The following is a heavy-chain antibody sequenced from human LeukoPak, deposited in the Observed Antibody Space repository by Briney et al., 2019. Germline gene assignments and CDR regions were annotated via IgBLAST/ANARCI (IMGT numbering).Heavy chain of an antibody. CDR1: GGSISSGGYY. CDR2: IYYSGST. J-gene: IGHJ4*02. Sequence: PSQTLSLTCTVSGGSISSGGYYWSWIRQPPGKGLEWIGYIYYSGSTNYNPSLKSRVTISVDTSKNQFSLKLSSVTAADTAVYYCAGRGKEVVGGNDYWGQGTLVTVSS. D-gene: IGHD2-15*01. CDR3: AGRGKEVVGGNDY. V-gene: IGHV4-61*08.